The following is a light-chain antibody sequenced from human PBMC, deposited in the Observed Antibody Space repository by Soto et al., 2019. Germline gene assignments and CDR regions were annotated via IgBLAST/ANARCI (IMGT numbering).Light chain of an antibody. CDR2: DTY. CDR1: QDISSG. CDR3: QQYKTYPLT. Sequence: DIQMTQSPSSLSASLGARVTITCRASQDISSGLAWFQQKSGKAPKPLIYDTYSWQSGVQARFSGSGSGTDFTLTIRSLQSEDFAVYYCQQYKTYPLTFGGGTKVDIK. J-gene: IGKJ4*01. V-gene: IGKV1D-16*01.